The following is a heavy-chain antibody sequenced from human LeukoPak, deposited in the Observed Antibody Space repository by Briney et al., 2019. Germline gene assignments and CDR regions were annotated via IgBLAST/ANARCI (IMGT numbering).Heavy chain of an antibody. D-gene: IGHD4-23*01. CDR3: ASGTGGGNPFDY. V-gene: IGHV4-39*07. J-gene: IGHJ4*02. CDR1: GGSISSSSYY. CDR2: IYYSGST. Sequence: PSETLSLTCTVSGGSISSSSYYWGWIRQPPGMGLEWIGSIYYSGSTYYNPSLKSRVTISVDTSKNQFSLKLSSVTAADTAVYYCASGTGGGNPFDYWGQGTLVTVSS.